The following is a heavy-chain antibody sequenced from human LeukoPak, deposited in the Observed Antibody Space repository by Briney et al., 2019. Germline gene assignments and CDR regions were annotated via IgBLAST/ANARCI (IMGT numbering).Heavy chain of an antibody. J-gene: IGHJ4*02. CDR2: ISGSGGST. Sequence: GGSLRLSCAAPGFTFSSYAMSWFRQAPGKGLNWVSAISGSGGSTYYADPVKGRFTISRDNSKNTLYLQMNSLRAEDTAVYYCAKISRVYYDSPYYFDYWGQGTLVTVSS. V-gene: IGHV3-23*01. CDR1: GFTFSSYA. D-gene: IGHD3-22*01. CDR3: AKISRVYYDSPYYFDY.